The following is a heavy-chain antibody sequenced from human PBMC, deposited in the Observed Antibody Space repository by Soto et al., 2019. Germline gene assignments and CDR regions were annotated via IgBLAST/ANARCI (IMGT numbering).Heavy chain of an antibody. D-gene: IGHD1-1*01. CDR1: GFTFDDYA. Sequence: EVLLVESGGGLVQPGRSLRLSCAASGFTFDDYAMHWVRQAPGKGLEWVSGISWNSGSIGYADSVKGRFTISRDNAKNSLYLQMNSLRAEDTALYYCAKGHNDDYYYMDVWGKGTTVTVSS. CDR3: AKGHNDDYYYMDV. CDR2: ISWNSGSI. V-gene: IGHV3-9*01. J-gene: IGHJ6*03.